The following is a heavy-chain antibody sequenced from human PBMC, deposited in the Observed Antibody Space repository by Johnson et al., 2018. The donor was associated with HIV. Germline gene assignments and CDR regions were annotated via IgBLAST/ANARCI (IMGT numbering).Heavy chain of an antibody. CDR2: ISGSGSII. V-gene: IGHV3-11*04. CDR3: ARARWYLGGGSCCAFDI. CDR1: GFTFRDYH. Sequence: QVQLVESGGGLVKPGGSLRVSCAASGFTFRDYHMSWIRQAPGKGVEWLSYISGSGSIIYYADSVKGRVTISRDNAKNSLYLQMNSLRAEDTAVYYCARARWYLGGGSCCAFDIWGQGTMVTVSS. J-gene: IGHJ3*02. D-gene: IGHD2-15*01.